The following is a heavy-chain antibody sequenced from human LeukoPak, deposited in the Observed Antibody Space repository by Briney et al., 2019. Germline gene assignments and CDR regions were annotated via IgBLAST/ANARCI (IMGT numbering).Heavy chain of an antibody. Sequence: ASVKVSCKASGYTSTSYYMHWVRQAPGQGLEWMGIINPIGGSTSYAQKFQGRVTMTRDTSTSTVYMELSSLRSEDTAVYYCARGSEYYDSSAPDAFDIWGQGTMVTVSS. J-gene: IGHJ3*02. CDR1: GYTSTSYY. CDR2: INPIGGST. CDR3: ARGSEYYDSSAPDAFDI. D-gene: IGHD3-22*01. V-gene: IGHV1-46*01.